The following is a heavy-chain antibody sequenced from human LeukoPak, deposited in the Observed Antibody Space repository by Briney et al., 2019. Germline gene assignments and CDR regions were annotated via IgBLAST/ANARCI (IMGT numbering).Heavy chain of an antibody. CDR3: ANDIVVVPAAKTFDY. V-gene: IGHV3-23*01. D-gene: IGHD2-2*01. CDR1: GFTFSSYA. CDR2: ISGSGGST. Sequence: GGSLRLSCAASGFTFSSYAMSWVRQAPGKGLEWVSAISGSGGSTYYADSAKGRFTISRDNSKNTLYLQMNSLRAEDTAVYYCANDIVVVPAAKTFDYWGQGTLVTVSS. J-gene: IGHJ4*02.